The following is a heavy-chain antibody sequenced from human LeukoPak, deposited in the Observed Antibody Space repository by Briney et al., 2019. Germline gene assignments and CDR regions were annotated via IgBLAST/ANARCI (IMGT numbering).Heavy chain of an antibody. CDR2: LYHSGNT. CDR3: ARRSVSRPAFHY. J-gene: IGHJ4*02. CDR1: GGSISSSSYF. Sequence: SETLSLTCTVSGGSISSSSYFWGWIRQPPGKGLEWLGSLYHSGNTYYNPSLQSRVTISIDSSKNHFSLKLSSVTAADTAVYYCARRSVSRPAFHYWGQGILVTVSS. D-gene: IGHD4-11*01. V-gene: IGHV4-39*02.